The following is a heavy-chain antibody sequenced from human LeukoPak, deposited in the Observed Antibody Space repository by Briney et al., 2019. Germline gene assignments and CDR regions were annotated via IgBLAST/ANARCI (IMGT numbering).Heavy chain of an antibody. CDR3: AVRIAVPGGFDN. J-gene: IGHJ4*02. CDR2: INGDGSVT. CDR1: GFTFSSFW. Sequence: PGGSLRLSCAVSGFTFSSFWMHWVRQVPGKGPVWVSHINGDGSVTGYADSVKGRFTISRDNARNTLYVQMNSLRAEDTAVYYCAVRIAVPGGFDNWGQGTLVTVSS. D-gene: IGHD6-19*01. V-gene: IGHV3-74*01.